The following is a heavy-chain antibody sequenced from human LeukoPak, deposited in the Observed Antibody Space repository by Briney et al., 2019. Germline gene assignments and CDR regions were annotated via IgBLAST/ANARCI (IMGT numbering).Heavy chain of an antibody. CDR1: GGSISSGSYY. J-gene: IGHJ6*02. Sequence: ASQTLSLTCTVSGGSISSGSYYWSWIRQPPGKGLEWIGSIYYSGSTYYNPSLKSRVTISVDTSKNQFSLKLSSVTAADTAVYYCARAHETRDYYYYGMDVWGQGTTVTVSS. V-gene: IGHV4-39*07. CDR2: IYYSGST. CDR3: ARAHETRDYYYYGMDV.